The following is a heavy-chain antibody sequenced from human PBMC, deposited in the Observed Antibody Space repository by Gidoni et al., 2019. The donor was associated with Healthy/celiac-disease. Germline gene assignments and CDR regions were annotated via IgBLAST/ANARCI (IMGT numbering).Heavy chain of an antibody. V-gene: IGHV3-23*01. CDR3: AKSPLDFDL. Sequence: EVQLLESGGGLVQPGGSLRLSCAASGFTFSSYAMSWVRPAPGKGLEWVSAISGSGGSPYYADAVKGRFTSSRDNSKNTLYLQMNSLRAEDTAVYYCAKSPLDFDLWGRGTLVTVSS. CDR1: GFTFSSYA. J-gene: IGHJ2*01. CDR2: ISGSGGSP.